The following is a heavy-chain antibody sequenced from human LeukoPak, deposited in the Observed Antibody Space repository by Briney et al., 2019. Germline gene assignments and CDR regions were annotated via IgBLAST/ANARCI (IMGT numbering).Heavy chain of an antibody. CDR1: GYTFTSYD. CDR3: ARESYDFWSDHSIDFDY. J-gene: IGHJ4*02. Sequence: GASVKVSCKASGYTFTSYDINWVRQATGQGLEWMGWMNPNSGNTGYAQKFQGRVTITRNTSISTAYMELSSLRSDDTAIYYCARESYDFWSDHSIDFDYWGQGTLVTVSS. CDR2: MNPNSGNT. D-gene: IGHD3-3*01. V-gene: IGHV1-8*03.